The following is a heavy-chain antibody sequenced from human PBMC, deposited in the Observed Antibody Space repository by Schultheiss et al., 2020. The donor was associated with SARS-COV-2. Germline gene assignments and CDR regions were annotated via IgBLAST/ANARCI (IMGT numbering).Heavy chain of an antibody. CDR2: IYYSGST. Sequence: SETLSLTCAVYGGSFSGYYWSWIRQPPGKGLEWIGYIYYSGSTNYNPSLKSRVTISVDTSKNQFSLKLSSVTAADTAVYYCARPERGGNSGWYFDLWGRGTLVTVSS. CDR3: ARPERGGNSGWYFDL. D-gene: IGHD4-23*01. J-gene: IGHJ2*01. V-gene: IGHV4-59*12. CDR1: GGSFSGYY.